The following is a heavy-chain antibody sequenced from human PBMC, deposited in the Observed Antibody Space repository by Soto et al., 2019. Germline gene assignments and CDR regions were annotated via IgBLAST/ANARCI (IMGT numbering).Heavy chain of an antibody. CDR3: ARGNHRWLQLWYFDL. CDR1: GGTFSSYT. D-gene: IGHD5-12*01. V-gene: IGHV1-69*05. J-gene: IGHJ2*01. CDR2: IIPIFGTA. Sequence: QVQLVQSGAEVKKPGSSVTVSCKASGGTFSSYTISWVRQAPGQGLEWMGGIIPIFGTANYAQKFQGRVTXTXAXSXXTADMELSSLRAEDTAVYYCARGNHRWLQLWYFDLWGRGTLVTVSS.